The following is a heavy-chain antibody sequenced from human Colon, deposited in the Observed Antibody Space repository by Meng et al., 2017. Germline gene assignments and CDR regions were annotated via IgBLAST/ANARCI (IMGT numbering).Heavy chain of an antibody. CDR3: GRDQGRELINH. J-gene: IGHJ4*02. CDR1: GDSISSDIW. CDR2: VYHRGDT. V-gene: IGHV4-4*02. Sequence: LQESGPGLVKPSGTRSLPCTVSGDSISSDIWWSWVRQPPGKGLEWIGEVYHRGDTNYNPSLKSRVDISVDKSKNQFYLSLFSVTAADTAVYYCGRDQGRELINHWGQGTLVTVSS. D-gene: IGHD1-7*01.